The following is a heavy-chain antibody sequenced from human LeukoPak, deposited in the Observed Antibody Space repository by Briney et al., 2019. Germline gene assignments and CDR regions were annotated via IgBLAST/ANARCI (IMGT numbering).Heavy chain of an antibody. D-gene: IGHD1-26*01. CDR1: GFTLSNVW. J-gene: IGHJ4*02. CDR3: TTDIVRYSANYYDH. CDR2: INSETDGGTT. Sequence: GGSLRLSCAASGFTLSNVWMSWVRQAPGKGLGWVGRINSETDGGTTDYAAPVKGRFTISRDDSKSTLYLQLNSLKTEDTALYYCTTDIVRYSANYYDHWGQGTLVTVSS. V-gene: IGHV3-15*01.